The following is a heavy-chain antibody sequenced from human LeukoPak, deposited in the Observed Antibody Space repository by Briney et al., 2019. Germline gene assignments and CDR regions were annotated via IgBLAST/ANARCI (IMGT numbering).Heavy chain of an antibody. CDR1: GYTFTSYD. D-gene: IGHD3-3*01. V-gene: IGHV1-8*01. CDR3: ASARPAESCDFRTGYSMSAGYFDY. J-gene: IGHJ4*02. Sequence: ASVKVSCKASGYTFTSYDINWVRQATGQGLDWMAWKNPNSGNTGYAQKSQGRVTMTRNTSISTAYMELSSLSSEEPAVYYFASARPAESCDFRTGYSMSAGYFDYWGQGTLVTVSS. CDR2: KNPNSGNT.